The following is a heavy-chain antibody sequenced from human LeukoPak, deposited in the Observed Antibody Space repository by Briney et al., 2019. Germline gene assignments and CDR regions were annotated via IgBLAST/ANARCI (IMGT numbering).Heavy chain of an antibody. Sequence: SETLSLTCTVSGGSISSYYWSWIRQPPGKGLEWIGYIYYSGSTNYNPSLKSRVTISVDTSKNQFSLKLSSVTAADTAVYYCARAGDILTGYYLFDYWGQGTLVTVSS. CDR1: GGSISSYY. D-gene: IGHD3-9*01. V-gene: IGHV4-59*01. CDR3: ARAGDILTGYYLFDY. CDR2: IYYSGST. J-gene: IGHJ4*02.